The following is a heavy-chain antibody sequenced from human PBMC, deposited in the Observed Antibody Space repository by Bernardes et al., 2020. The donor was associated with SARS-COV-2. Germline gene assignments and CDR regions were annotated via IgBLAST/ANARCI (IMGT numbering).Heavy chain of an antibody. CDR3: AGGASLAVEAGYGMDV. CDR2: IWYDGSNQ. Sequence: VWTLRISCAASGFTFRSYGMHWVRQAPGQGLEWVAVIWYDGSNQYYADSVKGRFTISRDNSKNTLYLQMNSLRAEDTAVYYCAGGASLAVEAGYGMDVWGQGTTVTVSS. V-gene: IGHV3-33*08. D-gene: IGHD3-16*01. CDR1: GFTFRSYG. J-gene: IGHJ6*02.